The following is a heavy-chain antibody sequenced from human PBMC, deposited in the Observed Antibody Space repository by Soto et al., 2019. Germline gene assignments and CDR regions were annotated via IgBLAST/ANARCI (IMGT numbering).Heavy chain of an antibody. CDR2: LSGSGGTT. D-gene: IGHD3-3*01. CDR1: GFTFSSYA. V-gene: IGHV3-23*01. CDR3: ARAYEEDY. J-gene: IGHJ4*02. Sequence: GGSLRLSCAASGFTFSSYAMSWVRQAPGKGLEWVSALSGSGGTTYYAGSVRGRFTISRDNSKNTLYLQMNSLRAEDTAVYYCARAYEEDYWGQGTLVTVSS.